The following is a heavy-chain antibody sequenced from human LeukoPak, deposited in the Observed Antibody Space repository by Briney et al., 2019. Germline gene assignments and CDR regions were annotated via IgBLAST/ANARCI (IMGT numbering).Heavy chain of an antibody. J-gene: IGHJ4*02. D-gene: IGHD6-13*01. Sequence: GSLRLSCAVSGFTVSSNFLNWVRQAPGRGLEWVSVLYSGGTTFYADSVKGRFTISRDNSKNTLYLQMNSLRLDDTAVYYCASPSPGGGAAGLFDYWGQGALVTVSS. CDR2: LYSGGTT. CDR3: ASPSPGGGAAGLFDY. CDR1: GFTVSSNF. V-gene: IGHV3-53*05.